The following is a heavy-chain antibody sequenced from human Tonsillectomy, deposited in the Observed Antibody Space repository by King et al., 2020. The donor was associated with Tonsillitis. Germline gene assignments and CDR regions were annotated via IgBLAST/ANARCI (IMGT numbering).Heavy chain of an antibody. V-gene: IGHV4-59*01. CDR3: AISSGWRNWFDP. CDR2: IYYSGST. D-gene: IGHD6-19*01. J-gene: IGHJ5*02. Sequence: VQLQESGPGLVKPSETLSHTCTVSGGSISSYYWSWIRQPPGKGLEWIGYIYYSGSTNYNPSLKSRVTISVDTSKNQFSLKLSSVTAADTAVYYCAISSGWRNWFDPWGQGTLVTVSS. CDR1: GGSISSYY.